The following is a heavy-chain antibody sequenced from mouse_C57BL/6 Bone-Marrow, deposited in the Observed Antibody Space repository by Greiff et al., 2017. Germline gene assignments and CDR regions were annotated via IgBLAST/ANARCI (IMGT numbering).Heavy chain of an antibody. J-gene: IGHJ2*01. CDR1: GFNIKDDY. Sequence: VQLQQSGAELVRPGASVKLSCTASGFNIKDDYMHWVKQRPEQGLEWIGWIDPENGDTEYASKFQGKATITADTSSNTAYLQLSSRTSEDTAVYYCTAYDYDYFDDWGQGTTLTVSS. D-gene: IGHD2-4*01. CDR3: TAYDYDYFDD. CDR2: IDPENGDT. V-gene: IGHV14-4*01.